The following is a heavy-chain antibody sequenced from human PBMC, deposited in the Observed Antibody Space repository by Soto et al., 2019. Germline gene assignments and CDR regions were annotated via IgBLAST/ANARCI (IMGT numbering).Heavy chain of an antibody. CDR3: ARLVTLASGYGLDV. J-gene: IGHJ6*02. CDR1: GFSFSSYT. CDR2: ISSVSTI. Sequence: GGSLRLSCAASGFSFSSYTMKWVRQAPGKGLEWVSCISSVSTIYYADSGKGRFTISRDNAKNSLYLQMNSLRDEDTAVYYCARLVTLASGYGLDVWGQGTTVTVSS. D-gene: IGHD4-4*01. V-gene: IGHV3-48*02.